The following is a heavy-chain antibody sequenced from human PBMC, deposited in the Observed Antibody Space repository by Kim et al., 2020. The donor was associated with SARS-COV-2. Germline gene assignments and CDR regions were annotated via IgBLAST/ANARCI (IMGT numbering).Heavy chain of an antibody. CDR2: IYHSGSA. Sequence: SETLSLTCTVSGVSISNYYWSWVRQPPGRGLEWIAYIYHSGSADYNPSLKSRVTISVDTSRNQFSLKLSSVTAADTAVYYCACYKYGSRFYYWGQGALVTVAS. J-gene: IGHJ4*02. D-gene: IGHD3-10*01. CDR3: ACYKYGSRFYY. CDR1: GVSISNYY. V-gene: IGHV4-59*01.